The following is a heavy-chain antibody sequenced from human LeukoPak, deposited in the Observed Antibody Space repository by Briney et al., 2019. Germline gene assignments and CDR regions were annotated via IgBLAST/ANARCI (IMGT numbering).Heavy chain of an antibody. V-gene: IGHV3-23*01. CDR1: GFTFSSYW. J-gene: IGHJ4*02. Sequence: PGGSLRLSCAASGFTFSSYWMSWVRQAPGKGLEWVSAISGSGGSTYYADSVKGRFTISRDNSKNTLYLQMNSLRAEDTAVYYCASADSRARLVVIGPHYWGQGTLVTVSS. CDR2: ISGSGGST. D-gene: IGHD3-22*01. CDR3: ASADSRARLVVIGPHY.